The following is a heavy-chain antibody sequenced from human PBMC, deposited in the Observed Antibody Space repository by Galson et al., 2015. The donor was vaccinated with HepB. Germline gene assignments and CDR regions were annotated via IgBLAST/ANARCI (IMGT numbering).Heavy chain of an antibody. D-gene: IGHD3-3*01. J-gene: IGHJ4*01. CDR3: ARAKGYYDFGNNEEKIDY. CDR1: GYTFTSYA. V-gene: IGHV1-3*01. Sequence: SVKVSCKASGYTFTSYAMHWVRQAPGQRLEWMGWINAGNGNTKYSQKFQGRVTITRDTSASTAYMELSSLRSEDTAVYYCARAKGYYDFGNNEEKIDYCGHGPLVTVSS. CDR2: INAGNGNT.